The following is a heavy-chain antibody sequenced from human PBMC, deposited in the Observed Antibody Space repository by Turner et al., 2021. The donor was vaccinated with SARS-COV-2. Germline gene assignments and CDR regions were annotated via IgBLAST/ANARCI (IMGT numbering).Heavy chain of an antibody. V-gene: IGHV4-34*01. CDR1: GGSFSGYY. J-gene: IGHJ3*02. Sequence: QVQLQQWGAGRLKPSETLSLTCAVYGGSFSGYYWSWIRQPPGKGLEWIGEINHIGSTNYNPSLKSRVTISVDTSKNQFSLKLSSVTAADTAVYYCASGDVDIVAIPNSGDAFDIWGQGTMVTVSS. CDR2: INHIGST. D-gene: IGHD5-12*01. CDR3: ASGDVDIVAIPNSGDAFDI.